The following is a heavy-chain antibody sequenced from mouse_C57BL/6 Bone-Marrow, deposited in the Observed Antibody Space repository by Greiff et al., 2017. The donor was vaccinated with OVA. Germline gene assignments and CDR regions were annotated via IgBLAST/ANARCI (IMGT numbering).Heavy chain of an antibody. Sequence: QVQLKQPGAELVKPGASVKLSCKASGYTFTSYWVQWVKQRPGQGLEWIGEIDPSDSYTNYNQKFKGKATLTVDTSSSTAYMQLSSLTSEDSAVYYCFLLLRRWFAYWGQGTLVTVSA. D-gene: IGHD1-1*01. CDR3: FLLLRRWFAY. CDR2: IDPSDSYT. V-gene: IGHV1-50*01. J-gene: IGHJ3*01. CDR1: GYTFTSYW.